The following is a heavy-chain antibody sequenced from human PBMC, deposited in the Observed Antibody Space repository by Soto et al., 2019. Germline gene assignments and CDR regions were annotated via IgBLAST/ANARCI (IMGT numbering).Heavy chain of an antibody. D-gene: IGHD3-3*01. J-gene: IGHJ3*02. Sequence: VASVKVSCKASGYTFTSYGISWVRQAPGQGLEWMGWISAYNGNTNYAQKLQGRVTMTTDTSTSTAYMELRSLRSDDTAVYYCAIIAPRITIFGVASDAFDIWGQGTMVTVSS. CDR3: AIIAPRITIFGVASDAFDI. V-gene: IGHV1-18*01. CDR1: GYTFTSYG. CDR2: ISAYNGNT.